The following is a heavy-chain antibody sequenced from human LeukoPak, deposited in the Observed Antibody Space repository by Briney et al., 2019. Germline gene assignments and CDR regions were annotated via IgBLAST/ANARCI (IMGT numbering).Heavy chain of an antibody. CDR2: IKSKTDGGTT. D-gene: IGHD2-2*01. Sequence: PGGSLRLSCAASRFTFSNAWMSWVRQAPGKGLEWVGRIKSKTDGGTTDYAAPVKGRFTISRDDSKNTLYLQMNSLKTEDTAVYYCTTDIYCSSTSCYPYYYYYYMDVWGKGTTVTISS. V-gene: IGHV3-15*01. J-gene: IGHJ6*03. CDR3: TTDIYCSSTSCYPYYYYYYMDV. CDR1: RFTFSNAW.